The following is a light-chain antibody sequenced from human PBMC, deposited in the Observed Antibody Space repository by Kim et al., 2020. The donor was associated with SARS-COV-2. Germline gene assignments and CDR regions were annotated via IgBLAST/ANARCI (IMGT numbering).Light chain of an antibody. CDR1: QSVSSSY. V-gene: IGKV3-20*01. Sequence: EIVLTQSPGTLSLSPGERATLSCRASQSVSSSYLAWYQQKPGQAPRLLIYGASSRATGIPDRFSGSVSGTDFTLTIRRLEPEDFAVYYCKQYGSSPYTFGQGTKLEIK. CDR3: KQYGSSPYT. J-gene: IGKJ2*01. CDR2: GAS.